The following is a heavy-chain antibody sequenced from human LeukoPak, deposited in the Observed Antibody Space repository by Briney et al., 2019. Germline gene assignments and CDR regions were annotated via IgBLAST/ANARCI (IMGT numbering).Heavy chain of an antibody. Sequence: PGGSLRLSCAASGFTFSNYAMTWVRQAPGKGLEWVSAISGSGGSTYYADSVKGRFTISRDNSKNTLYLQMNSLRAEDTAVYYCAKVTDHYYDSSGYLDYWGQGTLVTVSS. CDR3: AKVTDHYYDSSGYLDY. D-gene: IGHD3-22*01. V-gene: IGHV3-23*01. CDR2: ISGSGGST. J-gene: IGHJ4*02. CDR1: GFTFSNYA.